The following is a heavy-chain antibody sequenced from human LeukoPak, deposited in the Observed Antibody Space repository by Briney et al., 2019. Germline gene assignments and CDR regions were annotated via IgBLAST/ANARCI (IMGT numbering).Heavy chain of an antibody. Sequence: VASVKVSCKASGYMFTTYAMHWVRQAPGQRLEWMGWINAGNGNTKYSQKIQGRVTITWDTSASTAYMELSSLRSEDTAVYYCARDQWVLDYYYGMDVWGKGTTVTVSS. CDR2: INAGNGNT. V-gene: IGHV1-3*01. J-gene: IGHJ6*04. CDR1: GYMFTTYA. CDR3: ARDQWVLDYYYGMDV. D-gene: IGHD2-8*01.